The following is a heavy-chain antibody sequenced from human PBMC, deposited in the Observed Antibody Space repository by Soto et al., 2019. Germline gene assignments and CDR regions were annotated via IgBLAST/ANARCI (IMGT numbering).Heavy chain of an antibody. J-gene: IGHJ4*02. CDR3: ARSGLAVSRYYFDC. CDR1: GFTFSSYA. D-gene: IGHD2-2*01. CDR2: ISGSGGST. V-gene: IGHV3-23*01. Sequence: EVQLLESGGGLVQPGGSLRLSCAASGFTFSSYAMSWVRQAPGKGLEWVSAISGSGGSTYYADSVKGRFTISRDNSKNTVYLQMNSLRAEDTAVYYCARSGLAVSRYYFDCWGQGSLVTVSS.